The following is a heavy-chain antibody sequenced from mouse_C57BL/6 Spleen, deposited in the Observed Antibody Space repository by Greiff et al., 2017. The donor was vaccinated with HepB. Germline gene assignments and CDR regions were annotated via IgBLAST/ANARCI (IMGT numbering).Heavy chain of an antibody. D-gene: IGHD1-1*01. Sequence: VQLQQSGAELVRPGASVKLSCTASGFNIKDDYMHWVKQRPEQGLEWIGWIDPENGDTEYASKFQGKATITADTYSNTAYLQLSSLTSEDTAVYYCTTGYYGSSYDYYAMDYWGQGTSVTVSS. CDR1: GFNIKDDY. CDR2: IDPENGDT. J-gene: IGHJ4*01. CDR3: TTGYYGSSYDYYAMDY. V-gene: IGHV14-4*01.